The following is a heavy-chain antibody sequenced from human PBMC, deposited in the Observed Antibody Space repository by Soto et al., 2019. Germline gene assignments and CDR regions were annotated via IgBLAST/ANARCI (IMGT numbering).Heavy chain of an antibody. V-gene: IGHV3-30-3*01. CDR2: ISYDGSNK. D-gene: IGHD3-22*01. J-gene: IGHJ6*02. CDR3: AREKPYMMVVVYYGMDV. Sequence: QVQLVESGGGVVQPGRSLRLSCAASGFTFSSYAMHWVRQAPGKGLEWVAVISYDGSNKYYADSVKGRFTISRDNSKKTLYLQMNSMRAEDTDVYYCAREKPYMMVVVYYGMDVWGQGTTVTVSS. CDR1: GFTFSSYA.